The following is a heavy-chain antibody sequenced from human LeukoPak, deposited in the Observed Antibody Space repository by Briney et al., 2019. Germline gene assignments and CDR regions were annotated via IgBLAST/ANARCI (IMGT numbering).Heavy chain of an antibody. CDR3: ARGSGSYPYYFDY. Sequence: PSQTLSLTCTVSGGSISSETYYWTWVRQPAGKGLEWIGRIYSSGSTSYNPSLKSRVTISLDTSKNQFSLKLSSVTAADTAVYYCARGSGSYPYYFDYWGQGTLVTVSS. D-gene: IGHD1-26*01. V-gene: IGHV4-61*02. J-gene: IGHJ4*02. CDR2: IYSSGST. CDR1: GGSISSETYY.